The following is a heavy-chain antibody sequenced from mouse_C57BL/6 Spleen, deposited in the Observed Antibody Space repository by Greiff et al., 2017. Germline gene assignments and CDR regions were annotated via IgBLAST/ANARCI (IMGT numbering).Heavy chain of an antibody. J-gene: IGHJ4*01. CDR2: IHPNSGST. D-gene: IGHD2-4*01. Sequence: QVQLQQPGAELVKPGASVKLSCKASGYTFTSYWMHWVKQRPGQGLEWIGMIHPNSGSTNYNEKFKSKATLTVDKSSSTAYMQLSSLTSEDSAVYYCARSDDYDDYAMDYWCQGTSVTVSS. V-gene: IGHV1-64*01. CDR3: ARSDDYDDYAMDY. CDR1: GYTFTSYW.